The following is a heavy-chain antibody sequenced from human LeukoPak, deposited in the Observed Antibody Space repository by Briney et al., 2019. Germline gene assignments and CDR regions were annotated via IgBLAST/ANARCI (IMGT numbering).Heavy chain of an antibody. V-gene: IGHV3-74*01. CDR1: GFTFSSHW. Sequence: GGSLRLSCAASGFTFSSHWMHWVRQAPGKGLVWVSRINRDGSGTGYADSVKGRFTISRDNAKSTLYLEMNNLRGEDTAVYFCARAGGGLQAYGFDLWGQGTMLAVSS. CDR2: INRDGSGT. J-gene: IGHJ3*01. CDR3: ARAGGGLQAYGFDL. D-gene: IGHD5-24*01.